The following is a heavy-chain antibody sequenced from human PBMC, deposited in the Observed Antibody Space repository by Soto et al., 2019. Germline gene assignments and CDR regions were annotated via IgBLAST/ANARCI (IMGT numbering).Heavy chain of an antibody. V-gene: IGHV1-2*02. CDR2: INPNSGGT. J-gene: IGHJ4*02. CDR1: GYTFTGYY. CDR3: ARGSGYYYWDDY. Sequence: ASVKVSCKASGYTFTGYYRHWVRQAPGQGLEWMGWINPNSGGTNYAQKFQGRVTITRDTSASTAYMEPSSLRSEDTAVYYCARGSGYYYWDDYWGQGTLVTVSS. D-gene: IGHD3-22*01.